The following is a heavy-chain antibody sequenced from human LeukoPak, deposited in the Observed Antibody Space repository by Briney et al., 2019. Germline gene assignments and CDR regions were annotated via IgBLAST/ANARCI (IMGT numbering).Heavy chain of an antibody. CDR3: ARGPAASSWYSSNY. CDR1: GYTFTSYG. D-gene: IGHD6-13*01. J-gene: IGHJ4*02. Sequence: ASVKVSCKASGYTFTSYGISWVRLAPGQGLEWMGWISAYNGNTNYAQKLQGRVAMTTDTSTSTAYMELRSLRSDDTAVYYCARGPAASSWYSSNYGGRGTLVTVSS. V-gene: IGHV1-18*01. CDR2: ISAYNGNT.